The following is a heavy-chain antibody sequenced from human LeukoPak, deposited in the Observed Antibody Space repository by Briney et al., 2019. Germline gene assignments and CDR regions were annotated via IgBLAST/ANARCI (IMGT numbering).Heavy chain of an antibody. J-gene: IGHJ4*02. CDR1: GCTFSSYA. V-gene: IGHV3-30-3*01. CDR3: ARDPLGY. Sequence: GGSLRLSCAASGCTFSSYAMHWVRQAPGKGLEWGAVISYDGSNKYSADSVKGRFTISRDNSKNTLYLQMNSLRAEDTAVYYCARDPLGYWGQGTLVTVSS. CDR2: ISYDGSNK.